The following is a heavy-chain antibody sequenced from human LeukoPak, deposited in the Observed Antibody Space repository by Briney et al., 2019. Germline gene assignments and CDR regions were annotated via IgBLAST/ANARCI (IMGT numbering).Heavy chain of an antibody. D-gene: IGHD5-24*01. CDR1: GIIFSNSA. Sequence: GGSLRLSCVPSGIIFSNSALNWVRQAPGKGLEWVSTITKSGDQTYYADSVKGRFTISRDISKNTLYLQMNSLRAEDTAVYYCAMDSSWLPLKFDYWGQGTLVTVST. J-gene: IGHJ4*02. CDR3: AMDSSWLPLKFDY. CDR2: ITKSGDQT. V-gene: IGHV3-23*01.